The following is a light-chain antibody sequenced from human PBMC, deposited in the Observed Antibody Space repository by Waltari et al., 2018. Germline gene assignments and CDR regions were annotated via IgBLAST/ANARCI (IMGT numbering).Light chain of an antibody. CDR2: EVS. V-gene: IGLV2-8*01. Sequence: QSALTQPPSASGSPGQSVTISCTGTNSDVGGYNYVSWYQQHPGKAPKLMIYEVSKRPSGVPDRFSGSKSGNTASLTVSGLQAEDEADYYGSSYAGSNIWVFGGGTKLTVL. CDR1: NSDVGGYNY. J-gene: IGLJ3*02. CDR3: SSYAGSNIWV.